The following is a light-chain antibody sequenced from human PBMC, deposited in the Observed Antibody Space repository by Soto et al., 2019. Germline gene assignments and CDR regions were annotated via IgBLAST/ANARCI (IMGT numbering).Light chain of an antibody. J-gene: IGKJ4*01. V-gene: IGKV3-15*01. CDR1: QSVSSN. CDR2: GAY. CDR3: QQYNNWPLT. Sequence: EIVMTQSPATLSVSPGERATLSCRASQSVSSNLAWYQHKPGQAPRLLIYGAYTRTTGSPARFSGSGSRTEFTLTISSLQSEDFAVYYGQQYNNWPLTFGGGTKVEIK.